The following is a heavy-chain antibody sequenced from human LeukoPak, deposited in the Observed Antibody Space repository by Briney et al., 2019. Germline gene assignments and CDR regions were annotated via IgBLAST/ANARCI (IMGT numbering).Heavy chain of an antibody. CDR2: IKHDGSEQ. CDR1: GFTFSSSW. Sequence: GGSLRLSCAASGFTFSSSWMSWVRQAPGKGLEWVASIKHDGSEQYYVDSVKGRLTISRDNARNSLNLQMDSLRAEDTAVYYCARGHYGLEVWGQGTTVTVSS. CDR3: ARGHYGLEV. V-gene: IGHV3-7*05. J-gene: IGHJ6*02.